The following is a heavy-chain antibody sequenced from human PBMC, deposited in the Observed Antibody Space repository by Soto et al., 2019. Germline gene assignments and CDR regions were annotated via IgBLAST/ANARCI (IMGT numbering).Heavy chain of an antibody. CDR3: ARVYMVRGTIIRYFDY. CDR1: GGSISSSNW. V-gene: IGHV4-4*02. D-gene: IGHD3-10*01. J-gene: IGHJ4*02. CDR2: IYHSGST. Sequence: QVQLQESGPGLVKPSGTLSLTCAVSGGSISSSNWWSWVRQPPGKGLEWIGKIYHSGSTNYNPSLSSRVPISVDKSKNQFSLKLSSVTAADTAVYYCARVYMVRGTIIRYFDYWGQGTLVTVSS.